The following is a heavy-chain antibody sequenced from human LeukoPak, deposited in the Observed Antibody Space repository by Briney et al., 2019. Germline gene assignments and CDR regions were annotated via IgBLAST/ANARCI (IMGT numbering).Heavy chain of an antibody. CDR1: GFTFDDYG. CDR3: ARGLAAAGTAY. Sequence: GGSLRLYCAASGFTFDDYGMSWLRQAPGKGLEWVSGINWNGGSTGYADSVKVRFTISRDNAKNSLYLQMNSLRAEDTALYYCARGLAAAGTAYWGQGTLVTVSS. CDR2: INWNGGST. V-gene: IGHV3-20*04. D-gene: IGHD6-13*01. J-gene: IGHJ4*02.